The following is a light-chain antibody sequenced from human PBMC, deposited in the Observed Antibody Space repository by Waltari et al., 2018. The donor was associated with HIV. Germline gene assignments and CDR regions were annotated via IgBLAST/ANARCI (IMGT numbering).Light chain of an antibody. Sequence: DIQLTQSPSFLSASVGDRVPITCRASQDLSTYVAWYQQKPWKAPNLLIYSTSILRTGVPSRFSGSGSGTEFTLTVTNLQPEYFALYYCQQSNSYPLTFGGGTRVEIK. CDR3: QQSNSYPLT. J-gene: IGKJ4*01. CDR1: QDLSTY. V-gene: IGKV1-9*01. CDR2: STS.